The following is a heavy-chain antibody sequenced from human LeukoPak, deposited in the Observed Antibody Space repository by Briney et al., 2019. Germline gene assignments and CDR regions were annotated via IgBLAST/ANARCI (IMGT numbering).Heavy chain of an antibody. CDR1: GYTFTGYY. V-gene: IGHV1-2*02. CDR3: AREGASIAAAEANYFDY. CDR2: INPNSGGT. Sequence: GGSVKVSYKASGYTFTGYYMHWVRQAPGQGLEWMGWINPNSGGTNYAQKFQGRVTMARDTSISTAYMELSRLRSDDTAVYYCAREGASIAAAEANYFDYWGQGTLVTVSS. D-gene: IGHD6-13*01. J-gene: IGHJ4*02.